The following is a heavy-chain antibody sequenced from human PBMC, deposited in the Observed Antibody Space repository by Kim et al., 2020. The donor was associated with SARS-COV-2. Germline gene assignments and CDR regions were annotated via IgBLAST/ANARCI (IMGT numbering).Heavy chain of an antibody. Sequence: SYADSVKGRFTISRDNAKNTLYLQMNSLRAEDTAVYYCHRTSGGYSCIDYWGQGTLVTVSS. J-gene: IGHJ4*02. D-gene: IGHD5-18*01. V-gene: IGHV3-74*01. CDR3: HRTSGGYSCIDY.